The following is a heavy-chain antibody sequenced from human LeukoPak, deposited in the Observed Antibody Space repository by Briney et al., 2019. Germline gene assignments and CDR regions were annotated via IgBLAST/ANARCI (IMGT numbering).Heavy chain of an antibody. Sequence: SETLSLTCTVSGGSISSGSYYWSWIRQPAGEGLEWIGRIYTSGSTNHNPSLKSRVTISVDTSKNQFSLKLSSVTAADTAVYYCARDLRGLDYWGQGTLVTVSS. CDR2: IYTSGST. CDR3: ARDLRGLDY. J-gene: IGHJ4*02. D-gene: IGHD3-10*01. CDR1: GGSISSGSYY. V-gene: IGHV4-61*02.